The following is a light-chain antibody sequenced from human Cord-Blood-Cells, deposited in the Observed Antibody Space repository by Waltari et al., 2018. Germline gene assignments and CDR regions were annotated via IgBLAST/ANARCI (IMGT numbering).Light chain of an antibody. J-gene: IGKJ2*01. CDR2: AAS. CDR3: QQSYSTPYT. Sequence: IQMTQSPSSLSASVGDTVTITCRASKSISSYLNRYQQQPGKAPKLLIYAASSLQSGVPSRFSGSGSGTDFTLTISSLQPEDFATYYCQQSYSTPYTFGPGTKLEIK. V-gene: IGKV1-39*01. CDR1: KSISSY.